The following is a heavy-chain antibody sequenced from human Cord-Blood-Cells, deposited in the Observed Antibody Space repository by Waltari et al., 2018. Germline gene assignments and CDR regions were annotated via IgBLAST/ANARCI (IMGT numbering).Heavy chain of an antibody. CDR1: GLTFRGYG. Sequence: QVQLVVSGGRVVQPGRSMRLSCAASGLTFRGYGMHWVRQAPGKGLEWVAVISYDGSKKYYADSVKGRFTISRDNSKNTLYLQMNSLRAEDTAVYYCAKDSGSSDAFDIWGQGTMVTVSS. CDR2: ISYDGSKK. V-gene: IGHV3-30*18. CDR3: AKDSGSSDAFDI. J-gene: IGHJ3*02. D-gene: IGHD1-26*01.